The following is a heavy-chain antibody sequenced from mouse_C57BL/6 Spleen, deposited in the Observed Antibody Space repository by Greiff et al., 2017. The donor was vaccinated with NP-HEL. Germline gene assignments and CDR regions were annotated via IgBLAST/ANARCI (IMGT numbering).Heavy chain of an antibody. CDR2: IYPGSGST. CDR3: ARDDGYYEDY. CDR1: GYTFTSYW. J-gene: IGHJ2*01. V-gene: IGHV1-55*01. Sequence: QVQLQQPGAELVRPGSSVKLSCKASGYTFTSYWMHWVKQRPGQGLEWIGDIYPGSGSTNYNEKFKSKATLTVDTSSSTAYMQLSSLTSEDSAVYYCARDDGYYEDYWGQGTTLTVSS. D-gene: IGHD2-3*01.